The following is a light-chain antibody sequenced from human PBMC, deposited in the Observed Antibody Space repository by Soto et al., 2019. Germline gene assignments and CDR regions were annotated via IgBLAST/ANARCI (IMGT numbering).Light chain of an antibody. CDR2: EVS. Sequence: QSALTQPASVSGSPGRSITISCTGTSSDVGDYNYVSWYQQHPGKAPKLMIYEVSNRPSGVSNRFSGSKSGNTASLTISGLQAEDEADYYCSSYTSSSILVFGTGTKLTVL. CDR1: SSDVGDYNY. CDR3: SSYTSSSILV. V-gene: IGLV2-14*01. J-gene: IGLJ1*01.